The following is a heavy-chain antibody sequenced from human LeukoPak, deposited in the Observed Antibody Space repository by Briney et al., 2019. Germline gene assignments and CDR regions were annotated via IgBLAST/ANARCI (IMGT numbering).Heavy chain of an antibody. CDR2: INHNGNVN. CDR3: ARGGGLDV. D-gene: IGHD3-16*01. J-gene: IGHJ6*02. Sequence: GGSLRLSCAASGFTFSSYWMNWARQAPGKGLEWVAGINHNGNVNYYVDSVKGRFTISRDNAKNSLYLQMSNLRAEDTAVYFCARGGGLDVWGQGATVTVSS. V-gene: IGHV3-7*03. CDR1: GFTFSSYW.